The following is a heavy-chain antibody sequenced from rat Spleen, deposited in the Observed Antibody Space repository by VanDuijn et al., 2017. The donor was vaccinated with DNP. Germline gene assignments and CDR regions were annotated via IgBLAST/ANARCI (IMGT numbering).Heavy chain of an antibody. CDR2: INYDGNST. Sequence: EVQLVESGGGLVQPGRSLKLSCAASGFTFSNYGMAWVRQAPTKGLEWVATINYDGNSTHYRDSVKGRFTISRDNTKSTLYLQMDSLRSEDTATYYCATSRDGFAYWGQGTLVTVSS. J-gene: IGHJ3*01. D-gene: IGHD4-3*01. CDR1: GFTFSNYG. CDR3: ATSRDGFAY. V-gene: IGHV5-29*01.